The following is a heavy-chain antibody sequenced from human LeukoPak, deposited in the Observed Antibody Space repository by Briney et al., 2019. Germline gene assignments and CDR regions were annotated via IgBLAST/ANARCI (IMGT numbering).Heavy chain of an antibody. CDR1: GFTFSTYG. CDR2: IWYDGNNK. J-gene: IGHJ3*02. Sequence: GRSLRLSCAASGFTFSTYGMHWVRQAPGKGLEWVALIWYDGNNKYYGDSVKGRFHISRDNSKNTLYLQMNSLRAEDTAVYYCARYYVLFSDYYCSGNFDDAFDIWGQGTMVAVSS. D-gene: IGHD3-10*01. V-gene: IGHV3-33*01. CDR3: ARYYVLFSDYYCSGNFDDAFDI.